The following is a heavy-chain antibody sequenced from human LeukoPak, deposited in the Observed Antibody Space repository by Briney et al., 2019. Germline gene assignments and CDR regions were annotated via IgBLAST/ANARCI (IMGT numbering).Heavy chain of an antibody. V-gene: IGHV3-23*01. Sequence: PGGSLRLSCAASGFTFSSYAMSWVRQAPGKGLEWVSSISAGGGSTNYADSVKGRFTISRENPKNTLYLQMNSLRAEDTAVYYCAEEKYYGSDWGQGTLVTVSS. J-gene: IGHJ4*02. CDR3: AEEKYYGSD. D-gene: IGHD3-10*01. CDR2: ISAGGGST. CDR1: GFTFSSYA.